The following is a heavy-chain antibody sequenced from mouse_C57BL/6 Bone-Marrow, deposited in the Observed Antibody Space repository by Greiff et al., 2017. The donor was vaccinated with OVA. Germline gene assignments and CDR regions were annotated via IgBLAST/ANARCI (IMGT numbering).Heavy chain of an antibody. CDR2: IDPETGGT. J-gene: IGHJ4*01. CDR3: TRGYSNYYAMDY. CDR1: GYTFTDYE. V-gene: IGHV1-15*01. Sequence: VQLMASWAELVRPGASVTLSCKASGYTFTDYEMHWVKQTPVHGLEWIGAIDPETGGTAYNQKFKGKAILTADKSSSTAYMERRSLTSEDSAVYYCTRGYSNYYAMDYWGQGTSVTVSS. D-gene: IGHD2-5*01.